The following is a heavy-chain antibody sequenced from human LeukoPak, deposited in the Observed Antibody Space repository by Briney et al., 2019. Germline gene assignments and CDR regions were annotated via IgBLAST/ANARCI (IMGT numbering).Heavy chain of an antibody. Sequence: GSLRVFCAAFGFNLCSYRLHWGRPATRKGLGGVSSILSCTSHIYYADAVKGRFTISRDNAENSLYLQMNSLRAEDTAVYYCARAGSEGSSWYYYFDYWGQGNLVTVSS. CDR2: ILSCTSHI. CDR3: ARAGSEGSSWYYYFDY. V-gene: IGHV3-21*01. D-gene: IGHD6-13*01. CDR1: GFNLCSYR. J-gene: IGHJ4*02.